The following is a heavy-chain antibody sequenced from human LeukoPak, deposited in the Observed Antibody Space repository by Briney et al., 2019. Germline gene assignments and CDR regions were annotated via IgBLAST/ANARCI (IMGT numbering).Heavy chain of an antibody. J-gene: IGHJ4*02. D-gene: IGHD6-19*01. CDR2: INPRGGST. CDR3: ARDVYSSGPFDY. Sequence: ASVKVSCKASGYTSTRNYMHWVRQAPGQGLEWMGIINPRGGSTTYAQKFQGRLTMTRDTSTSTVYMELSSLRSEDTAVYYCARDVYSSGPFDYWGQGTLVTVSS. CDR1: GYTSTRNY. V-gene: IGHV1-46*01.